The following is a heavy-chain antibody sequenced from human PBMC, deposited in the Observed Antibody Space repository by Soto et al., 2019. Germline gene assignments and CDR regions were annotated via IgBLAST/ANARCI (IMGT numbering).Heavy chain of an antibody. J-gene: IGHJ4*02. D-gene: IGHD3-16*01. V-gene: IGHV2-5*02. Sequence: QITLKESGPTLVKPTQTLTLTCTYSGFSHRTTGVGVGWIRQPPGKALEWLGIIYWDDDKRYSPSLKSRLTLTSDISKSQVVLTMTNMDPVDTGTYYCAHSWGLPFDYWGQGTLVIVSS. CDR3: AHSWGLPFDY. CDR2: IYWDDDK. CDR1: GFSHRTTGVG.